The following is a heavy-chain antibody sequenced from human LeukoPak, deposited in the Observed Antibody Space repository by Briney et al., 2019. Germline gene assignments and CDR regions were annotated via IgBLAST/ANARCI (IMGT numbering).Heavy chain of an antibody. V-gene: IGHV4-61*01. Sequence: SETLSLTCTVSGGSASSSSYYWSWIRQPPVKGLEWIGYIYYSGSTNYNPSLKSRVPISIDTSKNQFSVKLSSVTAADTAVYYCARVTGSYSHPYFDYWGQGTLVTVSS. J-gene: IGHJ4*02. CDR3: ARVTGSYSHPYFDY. CDR1: GGSASSSSYY. CDR2: IYYSGST. D-gene: IGHD1-26*01.